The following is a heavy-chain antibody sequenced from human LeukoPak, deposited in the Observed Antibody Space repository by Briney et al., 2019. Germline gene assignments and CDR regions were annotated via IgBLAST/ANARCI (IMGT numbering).Heavy chain of an antibody. J-gene: IGHJ6*03. Sequence: SETLSLTCTVSGGSISSYYWSWIRQPPGKGLEWIGYIYYSGSTNYNPALKSRVSTSVDTSKNQFSLRLSSVTATDTAVYYCARVRDRGYYYMDVWGKGTTVTVSS. CDR2: IYYSGST. CDR1: GGSISSYY. D-gene: IGHD3-10*01. V-gene: IGHV4-59*01. CDR3: ARVRDRGYYYMDV.